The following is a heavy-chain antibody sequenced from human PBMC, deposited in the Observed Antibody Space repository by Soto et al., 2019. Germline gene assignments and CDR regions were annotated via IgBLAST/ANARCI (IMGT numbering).Heavy chain of an antibody. D-gene: IGHD2-2*01. CDR2: INHSGST. Sequence: SETLSLTCAFYGGSFSGYYWSWIRQPPGKGLEWIGEINHSGSTNYNPSLKSRVTISVDTSKNQFSLKLSSVTAADTAVYYCARLHLGYCSSTSCYTFAFDIWGQGTMVTVSS. CDR1: GGSFSGYY. CDR3: ARLHLGYCSSTSCYTFAFDI. V-gene: IGHV4-34*01. J-gene: IGHJ3*02.